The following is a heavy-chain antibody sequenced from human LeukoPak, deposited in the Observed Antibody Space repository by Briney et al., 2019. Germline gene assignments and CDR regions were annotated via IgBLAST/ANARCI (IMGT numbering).Heavy chain of an antibody. CDR1: GYTFTSYG. CDR3: ARDRRGGPCRGGSCYEAAWFDP. D-gene: IGHD2-15*01. V-gene: IGHV1-18*01. Sequence: ASVTVSCTASGYTFTSYGIRWVRQAPGQGLEWMGWISAYNGNTNYAQKLQGRVTMTTDTSTSTAYMELRSLRSDDTAVYYCARDRRGGPCRGGSCYEAAWFDPWGQGTLVTVSS. J-gene: IGHJ5*02. CDR2: ISAYNGNT.